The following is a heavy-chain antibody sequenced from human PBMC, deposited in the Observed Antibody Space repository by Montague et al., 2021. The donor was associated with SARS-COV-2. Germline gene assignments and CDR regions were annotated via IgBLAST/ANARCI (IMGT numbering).Heavy chain of an antibody. J-gene: IGHJ4*02. CDR1: GFTFSTYW. CDR2: MKQDGSGK. V-gene: IGHV3-7*01. CDR3: ARDEGIHSIYYYVSSGYYVY. Sequence: SLRLSCAASGFTFSTYWMSWVRQAPGKGLEWVADMKQDGSGKYYVDSVKGRFTISRDNAKSLLYLEMNSLRAEDTAVYYCARDEGIHSIYYYVSSGYYVYWGQGTPVTVSS. D-gene: IGHD3-22*01.